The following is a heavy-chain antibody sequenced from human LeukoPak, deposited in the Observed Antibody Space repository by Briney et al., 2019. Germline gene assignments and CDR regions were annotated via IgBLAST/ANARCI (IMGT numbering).Heavy chain of an antibody. D-gene: IGHD3-22*01. CDR2: INHSGST. CDR1: GGSFSGYY. Sequence: SETLSLTCAVYGGSFSGYYWSWIRQPPGKGLEWIGEINHSGSTNYNPSLKSRVTISIDTSKNQFSLKLSSVTAADTAVYYCAREGEHYYDSSGYTTDHYYFDYWGQGTLVTVSS. J-gene: IGHJ4*02. CDR3: AREGEHYYDSSGYTTDHYYFDY. V-gene: IGHV4-34*01.